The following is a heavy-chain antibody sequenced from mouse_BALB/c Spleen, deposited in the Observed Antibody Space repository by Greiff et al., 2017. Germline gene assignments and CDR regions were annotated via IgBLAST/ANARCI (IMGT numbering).Heavy chain of an antibody. Sequence: VQLKESGPGLVKPSQSLSLTCTVTGYSITSDYAWNWIRQFPGNKLEWMGYISYSGSTSYNPSLKSRISITRDTSKNQFFLQLNSVTTEDTATYYCARCNSLLRLQGYFDYWGQGTTLTVSS. CDR2: ISYSGST. CDR3: ARCNSLLRLQGYFDY. CDR1: GYSITSDYA. D-gene: IGHD1-2*01. V-gene: IGHV3-2*02. J-gene: IGHJ2*01.